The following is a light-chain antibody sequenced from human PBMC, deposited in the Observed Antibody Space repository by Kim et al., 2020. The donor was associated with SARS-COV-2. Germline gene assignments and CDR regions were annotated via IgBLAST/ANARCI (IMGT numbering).Light chain of an antibody. CDR1: GGDVGGYNY. J-gene: IGLJ2*01. Sequence: GQSVTVSRNGTGGDVGGYNYVSWYQQHPDRAPKLMFYEVSKRPSGVPDRFSGSKSGNTASLTVSGLRAEDEADYYCSSYGGSNNVVFGGGTKLTVL. CDR3: SSYGGSNNVV. CDR2: EVS. V-gene: IGLV2-8*01.